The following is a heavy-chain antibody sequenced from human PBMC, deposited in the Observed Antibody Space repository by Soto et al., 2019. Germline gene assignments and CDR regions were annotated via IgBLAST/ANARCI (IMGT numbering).Heavy chain of an antibody. V-gene: IGHV1-69*02. CDR3: ARYIPGVRYYGMDV. Sequence: GASVKVSCKASGGTFSSYTISWVRQAPGQGLEWMGRIIPILGIANYAQKFQGRVTITADKSTSTAYMEMYSLRAEDTAVYYCARYIPGVRYYGMDVWGQGTTVTVSS. CDR1: GGTFSSYT. J-gene: IGHJ6*02. CDR2: IIPILGIA. D-gene: IGHD2-2*01.